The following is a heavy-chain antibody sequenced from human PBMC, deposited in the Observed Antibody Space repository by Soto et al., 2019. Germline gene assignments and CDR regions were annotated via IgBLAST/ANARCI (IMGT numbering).Heavy chain of an antibody. V-gene: IGHV4-30-4*01. CDR2: IYYSGST. Sequence: QVQLQESGPGLVQPSQTLSLTCTVSGGSISSGDYYWSWIRQPPGKGLEWIGYIYYSGSTYYNPALKSRVTISVDTSKTQFSLKLSSVTAADTAVYYCASDPTYCSGGSCTAGAFDLWGQGTMVTVSS. J-gene: IGHJ3*01. D-gene: IGHD2-15*01. CDR3: ASDPTYCSGGSCTAGAFDL. CDR1: GGSISSGDYY.